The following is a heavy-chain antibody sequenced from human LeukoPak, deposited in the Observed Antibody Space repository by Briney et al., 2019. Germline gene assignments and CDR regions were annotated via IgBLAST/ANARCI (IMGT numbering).Heavy chain of an antibody. D-gene: IGHD3-16*01. CDR3: ARVWAPGYYYYMDV. CDR2: IYHSGTT. V-gene: IGHV4-38-2*02. CDR1: GYSLSSGYY. Sequence: SETLSLTCTVSGYSLSSGYYWGWIRQPPGKGLEWIALIYHSGTTYYNPSLKSRVTISVDTSKNQFSLKLSSVTAADTAVYYCARVWAPGYYYYMDVWGKGTTVTVSS. J-gene: IGHJ6*03.